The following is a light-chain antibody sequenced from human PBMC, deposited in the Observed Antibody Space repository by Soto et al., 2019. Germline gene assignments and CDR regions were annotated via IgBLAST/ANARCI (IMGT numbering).Light chain of an antibody. J-gene: IGLJ3*02. CDR1: SSNIGAGYD. Sequence: QSVLTQPASVSGAPGQWVTMSCTGSSSNIGAGYDVHWYQQLPGTAPKLLIYGNTNRPSGVPDRFSGSKSGTSASLAITGLHPDDDAAYYYQSLDTSMSAWVFGGGTQLTVL. CDR2: GNT. V-gene: IGLV1-40*01. CDR3: QSLDTSMSAWV.